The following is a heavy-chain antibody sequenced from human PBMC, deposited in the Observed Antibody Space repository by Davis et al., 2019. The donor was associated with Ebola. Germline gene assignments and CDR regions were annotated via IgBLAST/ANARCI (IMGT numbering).Heavy chain of an antibody. CDR2: IYPDDSDV. Sequence: GESLKISCKGSGYSFANYWIGWVRQMPGKGLEWMGIIYPDDSDVIYSPSFEGQVIISVDKSINTTYLQWSSLKAPHTAMYYCARRGVDLRISFDYWGQGTLVTVSS. J-gene: IGHJ4*02. V-gene: IGHV5-51*01. CDR1: GYSFANYW. CDR3: ARRGVDLRISFDY. D-gene: IGHD2-21*01.